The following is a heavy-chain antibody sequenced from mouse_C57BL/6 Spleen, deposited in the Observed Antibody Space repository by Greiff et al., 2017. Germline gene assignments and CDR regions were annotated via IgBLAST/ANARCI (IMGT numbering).Heavy chain of an antibody. Sequence: EVHLVESGGGLVKPGGSLKLSCAASGFTFSSYAMSWVRQTPEKRLEWVATISDGGSYTYYPDNVKGRFTISRDNAKNNLYLQMSHLKSEDTAMYYCAREGDYSNYWFAYWGQGTLVTVSA. D-gene: IGHD2-5*01. CDR2: ISDGGSYT. V-gene: IGHV5-4*01. J-gene: IGHJ3*01. CDR1: GFTFSSYA. CDR3: AREGDYSNYWFAY.